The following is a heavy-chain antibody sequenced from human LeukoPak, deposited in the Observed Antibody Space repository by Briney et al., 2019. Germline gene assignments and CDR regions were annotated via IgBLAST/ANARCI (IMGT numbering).Heavy chain of an antibody. D-gene: IGHD3-16*01. CDR3: VRDLVFVWTPGDDFDF. J-gene: IGHJ4*02. Sequence: QPGGSLRLSCAASGFAFSAYWMHWVRQAPGKGLEWVSRINEDATTISYADSVMGRFIISRDNSKKSLYLQMNNLRAEDTAVYYCVRDLVFVWTPGDDFDFWGQGTLVTVSS. CDR1: GFAFSAYW. CDR2: INEDATTI. V-gene: IGHV3-74*01.